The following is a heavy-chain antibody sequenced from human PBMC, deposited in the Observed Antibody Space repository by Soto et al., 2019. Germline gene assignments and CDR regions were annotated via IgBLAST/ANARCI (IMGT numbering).Heavy chain of an antibody. D-gene: IGHD5-12*01. CDR1: GGSISSYY. J-gene: IGHJ3*02. CDR2: IYYSGST. CDR3: AGFGYEFGRRAFDI. V-gene: IGHV4-59*08. Sequence: QVQLQESGPGLVKPSETLSLTCTVSGGSISSYYWSWIRQPPGKGLEWIGYIYYSGSTNYNPSLKSRVTISVDTSKNQFSLKLSSVTAADTAVYYCAGFGYEFGRRAFDIWGQGTMVTVSS.